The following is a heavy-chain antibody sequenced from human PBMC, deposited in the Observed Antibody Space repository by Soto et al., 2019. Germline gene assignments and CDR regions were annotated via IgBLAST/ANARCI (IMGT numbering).Heavy chain of an antibody. CDR1: GATFSSYT. J-gene: IGHJ4*02. CDR3: ARDRKPMVLGYYFEY. D-gene: IGHD3-10*01. CDR2: IMPIFGTA. Sequence: SSVKLSCKASGATFSSYTISCGLDAPGQGLEWMGGIMPIFGTANCAQKFQGRVTINAEESTSTGYMELSRLRYEDTAPSYCARDRKPMVLGYYFEYCRKGSMVTASS. V-gene: IGHV1-69*01.